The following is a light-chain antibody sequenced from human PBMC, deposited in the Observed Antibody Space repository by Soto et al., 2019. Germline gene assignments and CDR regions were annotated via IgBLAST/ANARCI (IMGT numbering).Light chain of an antibody. Sequence: EIVLTQSPGTLSLSLGEGATLSCRASQSVSSNYLAWYQQKPGQAPRLLIYGASSRAAGIPDRFSGSGSGTDVTLTISRLEPEDFAVYYCQQYGNSPPYTFGQGTKLEIK. CDR2: GAS. CDR1: QSVSSNY. CDR3: QQYGNSPPYT. J-gene: IGKJ2*01. V-gene: IGKV3-20*01.